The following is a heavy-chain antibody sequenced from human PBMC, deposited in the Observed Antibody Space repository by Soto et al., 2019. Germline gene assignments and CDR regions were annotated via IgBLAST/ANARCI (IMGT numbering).Heavy chain of an antibody. D-gene: IGHD2-8*01. Sequence: SETLSLTCTVSGGSISSYYWSWIRQPPGKGLEWIGYIYYSGSTNYNPSLKSRVTISVDTSKNQFSLKLSSVTAADTAVYYCARATEDCTNGVCYIYQNNYYYYMDVWGKGTTVTVSS. CDR3: ARATEDCTNGVCYIYQNNYYYYMDV. CDR2: IYYSGST. V-gene: IGHV4-59*01. CDR1: GGSISSYY. J-gene: IGHJ6*03.